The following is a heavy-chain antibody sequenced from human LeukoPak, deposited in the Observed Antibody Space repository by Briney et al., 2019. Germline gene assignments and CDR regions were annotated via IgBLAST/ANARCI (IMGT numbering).Heavy chain of an antibody. CDR3: VREVKGYGSSWYQNWFDP. D-gene: IGHD6-13*01. CDR1: GGSISTSRYY. J-gene: IGHJ5*02. Sequence: SETLSLTCTVSGGSISTSRYYWGWIRQPPGKGLEWIGSIYYSGITYYNPSLKSRVTISVDTSKNQFSLKLSSVTAADTAVYYCVREVKGYGSSWYQNWFDPWGQGTLVTVSS. CDR2: IYYSGIT. V-gene: IGHV4-39*07.